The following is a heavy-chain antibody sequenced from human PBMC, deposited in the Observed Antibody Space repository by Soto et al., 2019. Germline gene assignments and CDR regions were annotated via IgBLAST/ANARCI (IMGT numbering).Heavy chain of an antibody. Sequence: PSETLSLTCAVSGGSISSGGYSWSWIRQPPGKGLEWIGYIYYSGGTYYNPSLKSRVTMSVDTSKNQFSLKLSSVTAVDTAVYYCARKVRGVIITGYFDYWGQGTLVTVSS. V-gene: IGHV4-30-2*01. J-gene: IGHJ4*02. CDR2: IYYSGGT. CDR1: GGSISSGGYS. D-gene: IGHD3-10*01. CDR3: ARKVRGVIITGYFDY.